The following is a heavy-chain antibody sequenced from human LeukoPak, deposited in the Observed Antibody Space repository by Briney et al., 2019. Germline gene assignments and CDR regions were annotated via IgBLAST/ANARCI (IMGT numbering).Heavy chain of an antibody. J-gene: IGHJ6*03. CDR2: IYSGGST. CDR1: GFTVSSNY. CDR3: ARVPYDLWSGYYSLTDYYYYMDV. D-gene: IGHD3-3*01. Sequence: PGGSLRLSCAASGFTVSSNYMSWVRQAPGKGLEWVSVIYSGGSTYYADSVKGRFTISRDNSKNTLYLQMNSLRAEDTAVYYCARVPYDLWSGYYSLTDYYYYMDVWGKGTTVTVSS. V-gene: IGHV3-53*01.